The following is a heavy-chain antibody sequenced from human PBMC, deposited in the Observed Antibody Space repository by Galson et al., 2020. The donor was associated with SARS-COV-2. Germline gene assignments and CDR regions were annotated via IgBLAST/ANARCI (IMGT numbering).Heavy chain of an antibody. D-gene: IGHD2-2*01. J-gene: IGHJ6*03. CDR2: IYYSGST. V-gene: IGHV4-59*01. CDR3: ARVGLGYCSSTSCYSDYYYMDV. CDR1: GGSISSYY. Sequence: SETLSLTCTVSGGSISSYYWSWIRQPPGKGLEWIGYIYYSGSTNYNPSLKSRVTISVETSKNQFSLKLSSVTAADTAVYYCARVGLGYCSSTSCYSDYYYMDVWGKGTTVTVSS.